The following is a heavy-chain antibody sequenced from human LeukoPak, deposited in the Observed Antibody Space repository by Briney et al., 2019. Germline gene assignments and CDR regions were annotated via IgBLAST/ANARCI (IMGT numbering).Heavy chain of an antibody. D-gene: IGHD1-26*01. J-gene: IGHJ4*02. Sequence: AGTLRLSCAASGVSFSNYWMTWVRQAPGKGLEWVSNINQDGSEKYYVDPVKGRFTISRDNANNTVYLQMTSLAADATAFYYSPRERRGSNFDSWGQGSLVTVYS. CDR3: PRERRGSNFDS. CDR1: GVSFSNYW. V-gene: IGHV3-7*01. CDR2: INQDGSEK.